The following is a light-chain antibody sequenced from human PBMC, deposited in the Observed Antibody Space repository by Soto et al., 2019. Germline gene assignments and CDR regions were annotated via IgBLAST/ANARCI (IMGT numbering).Light chain of an antibody. CDR1: ESVHSN. J-gene: IGKJ3*01. V-gene: IGKV3-15*01. Sequence: EMVMTQSPATLSVSPGERVTLSCRASESVHSNLAWYQQKPGQGPSLLIYYASTRVTGVPDRFSGSVSGTEFTLTISSLHSEDFGVYYCQHYRNWPPTFGPGTKVEIK. CDR2: YAS. CDR3: QHYRNWPPT.